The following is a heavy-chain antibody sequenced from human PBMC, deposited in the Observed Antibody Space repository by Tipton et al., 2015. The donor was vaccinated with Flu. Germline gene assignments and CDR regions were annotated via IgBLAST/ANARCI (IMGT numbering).Heavy chain of an antibody. CDR1: GLTVSTNH. J-gene: IGHJ6*02. D-gene: IGHD2-8*02. CDR2: IYSGGST. CDR3: AKHCSGGLCYNSYAMDV. V-gene: IGHV3-53*01. Sequence: SLRLSCAASGLTVSTNHMSWVRQAPGKGLEWVSLIYSGGSTYYADSVKGRFTISRDNSKNTLYLQMSSLSAEDTAVYYCAKHCSGGLCYNSYAMDVWGQGTSVGVTS.